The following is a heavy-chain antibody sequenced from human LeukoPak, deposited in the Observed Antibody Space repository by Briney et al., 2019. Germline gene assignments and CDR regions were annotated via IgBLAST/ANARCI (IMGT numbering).Heavy chain of an antibody. Sequence: GGSLRLSCAASGFTFSGSAMHWVRQASGKGLEWVGRIRSKANSYATAYAASVKGRFTISRDDSKNTACLQMNSLKTEDTAVYYCTSLLAPRMTVRDAFDIWGQGTMVTVSS. V-gene: IGHV3-73*01. D-gene: IGHD4-17*01. CDR3: TSLLAPRMTVRDAFDI. CDR2: IRSKANSYAT. CDR1: GFTFSGSA. J-gene: IGHJ3*02.